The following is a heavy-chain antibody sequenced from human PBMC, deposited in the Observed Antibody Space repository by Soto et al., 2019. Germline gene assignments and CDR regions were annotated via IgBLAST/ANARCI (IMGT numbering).Heavy chain of an antibody. CDR3: AKAKYSSSWYSYGMDV. CDR2: ISHDGSNK. Sequence: QVQLVESGGGVVQPGRSLRLSCAASGFTFSSYGMHWVRQAPGKGLEWVAVISHDGSNKYYADSVKGRFTISRDNSKNTLYLQMNSLRAEETAVYYCAKAKYSSSWYSYGMDVW. CDR1: GFTFSSYG. V-gene: IGHV3-30*18. D-gene: IGHD6-13*01. J-gene: IGHJ6*01.